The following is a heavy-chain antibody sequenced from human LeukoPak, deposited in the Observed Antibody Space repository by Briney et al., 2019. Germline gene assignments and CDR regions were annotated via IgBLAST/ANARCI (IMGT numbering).Heavy chain of an antibody. CDR1: GYTFTSYY. Sequence: ASVKVSCKASGYTFTSYYMHWVRQAPGQGLEWMGIINPSGGSTSYAQKFQGRVTMTRDMSTSTVYMGLSSLRPEDTAAYYCARDLGYCTNGVCYTIDYWGQGTLVTVSS. J-gene: IGHJ4*02. CDR3: ARDLGYCTNGVCYTIDY. CDR2: INPSGGST. V-gene: IGHV1-46*01. D-gene: IGHD2-8*01.